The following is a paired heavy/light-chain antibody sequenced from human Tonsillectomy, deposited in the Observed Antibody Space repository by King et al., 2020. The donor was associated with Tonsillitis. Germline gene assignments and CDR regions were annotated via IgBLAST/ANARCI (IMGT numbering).Light chain of an antibody. CDR3: QQSYSSPMYT. CDR2: AAS. Sequence: DIQMTQSPSSLSASVGDRVTITCRASQSISSYVNWYQQKPGKAPKLLIYAASRLQSGVPSRFSGSGSGTDFTLNISSLQPEDFATYYCQQSYSSPMYTFGQGTKLEIK. J-gene: IGKJ2*01. V-gene: IGKV1-39*01. CDR1: QSISSY.
Heavy chain of an antibody. CDR2: IRGSRSSSNYI. Sequence: EVQLVESGGGLVKPGGSLRLSCVASGFTFSSYTMNWVRQAPGQVLEWVSCIRGSRSSSNYIYYADSVKGRFTISRDNAKNSLYLQMNSLRAEDTAVYYCARLSYDSSGYYFFDYWGQGTLVTVSS. CDR1: GFTFSSYT. D-gene: IGHD3-22*01. J-gene: IGHJ4*02. V-gene: IGHV3-21*01. CDR3: ARLSYDSSGYYFFDY.